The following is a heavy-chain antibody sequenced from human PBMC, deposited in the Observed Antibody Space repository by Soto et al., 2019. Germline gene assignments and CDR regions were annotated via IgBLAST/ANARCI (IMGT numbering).Heavy chain of an antibody. V-gene: IGHV1-18*01. CDR1: GYTLTSYG. Sequence: ASVKVSCKASGYTLTSYGISWVRQAPGQGLEWMGWISVYNGDTNHAQKFQGRVIMTTDTSTSTAFMELGPLRSDDTAAYYYATTTGYSYHYYGMDVWGQGTTVTAP. CDR3: ATTTGYSYHYYGMDV. CDR2: ISVYNGDT. J-gene: IGHJ6*02. D-gene: IGHD3-9*01.